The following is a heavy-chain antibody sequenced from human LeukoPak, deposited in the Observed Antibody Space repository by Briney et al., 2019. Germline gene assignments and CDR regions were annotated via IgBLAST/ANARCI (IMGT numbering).Heavy chain of an antibody. CDR2: ISSSSSTI. CDR1: GFTFSSYN. V-gene: IGHV3-48*04. Sequence: PGGSLRLSCAASGFTFSSYNMNWVRQAPGKGLEWVSYISSSSSTIYYADSVKGRFTISRDNAKNSLYLQMNSLRAEDTAVYYCAREAAAGTWDYWGQGTLVTVSS. CDR3: AREAAAGTWDY. J-gene: IGHJ4*02. D-gene: IGHD6-13*01.